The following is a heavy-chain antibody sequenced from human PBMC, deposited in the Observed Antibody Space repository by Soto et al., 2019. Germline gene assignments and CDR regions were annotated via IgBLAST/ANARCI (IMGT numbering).Heavy chain of an antibody. V-gene: IGHV3-7*01. Sequence: EVQLVESGGGLVQPGGSLRASCVASGFRFIDSWMTWARQVPGKGLEWVANINGDGSVRNNVDSMGGRFTISRDNSRNSVYLHMINLITEDTAIYYCVRESRSGGSWWGRGTLVTVSS. D-gene: IGHD2-15*01. CDR2: INGDGSVR. CDR1: GFRFIDSW. CDR3: VRESRSGGSW. J-gene: IGHJ4*02.